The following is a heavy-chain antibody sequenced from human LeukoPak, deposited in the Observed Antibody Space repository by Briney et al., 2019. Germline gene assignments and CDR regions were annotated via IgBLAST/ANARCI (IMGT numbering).Heavy chain of an antibody. Sequence: PGGSLRLSCAVSGFTFSHYGMSRGRQAPGKRLEWVSSINGNSGGTSYVDSVKGRFTISRDNSKNTLYLQMNSLRAEDTAVYYCAKDRQLWPPVYLDYWGQGTLVTVSS. J-gene: IGHJ4*02. V-gene: IGHV3-23*01. CDR1: GFTFSHYG. D-gene: IGHD3-10*01. CDR2: INGNSGGT. CDR3: AKDRQLWPPVYLDY.